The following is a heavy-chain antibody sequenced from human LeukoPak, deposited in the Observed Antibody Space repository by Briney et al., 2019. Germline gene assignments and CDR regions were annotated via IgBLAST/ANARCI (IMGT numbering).Heavy chain of an antibody. CDR3: ARVVAVAGTFYFDY. V-gene: IGHV4-39*07. Sequence: PSETLSLTCTVSGGSISSSSYYWGWIRQPPGKGLEWIGSIYYSGSTNYNPSLKSRVTISVDKSKNQFSLKLSSVTAADTAVYYCARVVAVAGTFYFDYWGQGTLVTVSS. D-gene: IGHD6-19*01. J-gene: IGHJ4*02. CDR2: IYYSGST. CDR1: GGSISSSSYY.